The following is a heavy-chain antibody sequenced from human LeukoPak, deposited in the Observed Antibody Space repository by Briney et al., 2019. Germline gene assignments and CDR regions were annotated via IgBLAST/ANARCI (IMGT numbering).Heavy chain of an antibody. CDR3: ARHLLTPGGSYYFDF. Sequence: KYGESLKISCKASGYSFTSNWIGWVRKMPGKGLEWMGIIYPGDSDTRYRPSFQGRVTISADKSISTAYLQWSSLRASDTAIYYCARHLLTPGGSYYFDFWGQGTLVTVSS. J-gene: IGHJ4*02. CDR2: IYPGDSDT. D-gene: IGHD1-26*01. CDR1: GYSFTSNW. V-gene: IGHV5-51*01.